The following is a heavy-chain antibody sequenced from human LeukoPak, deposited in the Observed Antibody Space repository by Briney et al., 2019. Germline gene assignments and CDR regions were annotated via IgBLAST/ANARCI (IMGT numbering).Heavy chain of an antibody. CDR2: IKQDGSAE. V-gene: IGHV3-7*01. CDR3: ARDLFDY. Sequence: AGSLRLSCAGSGFTISNYWISWVRQAPGKGLEWVATIKQDGSAEFYVDSVKGRFTISRDSAKNSLYLQMNSLRDDDTAVYYCARDLFDYWGQGTLVTVSS. J-gene: IGHJ4*02. CDR1: GFTISNYW.